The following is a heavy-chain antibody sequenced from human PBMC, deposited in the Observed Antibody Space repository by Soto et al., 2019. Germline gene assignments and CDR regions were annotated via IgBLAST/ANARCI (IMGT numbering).Heavy chain of an antibody. D-gene: IGHD5-12*01. CDR1: GFTFSTYA. V-gene: IGHV3-33*01. J-gene: IGHJ4*02. CDR2: IWYDGSDR. CDR3: ARDQNRKDGYTLDY. Sequence: QVQLVESGGGVVQPGRSLRLSCAASGFTFSTYAMHWVRQAPGKWLEWVAVIWYDGSDRYYADSVKGRFTISRYNSRNTLYLPVNSLRVEDTAVYYCARDQNRKDGYTLDYWGKVTLVIVSS.